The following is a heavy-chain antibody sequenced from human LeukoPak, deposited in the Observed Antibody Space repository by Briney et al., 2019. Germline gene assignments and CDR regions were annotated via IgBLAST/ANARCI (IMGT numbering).Heavy chain of an antibody. CDR2: ISDDGKNK. J-gene: IGHJ4*02. CDR1: GFTFSRYA. Sequence: PGGSLRLSCAGSGFTFSRYAMHWVRQGPGKGLEWMAVISDDGKNKAYGDAVVGRFTISRDNSKNTVFVQMNFLRAEDTAVYYCARDRGYSGSSLFDNWGQGTLVTVSS. D-gene: IGHD1-26*01. CDR3: ARDRGYSGSSLFDN. V-gene: IGHV3-30*03.